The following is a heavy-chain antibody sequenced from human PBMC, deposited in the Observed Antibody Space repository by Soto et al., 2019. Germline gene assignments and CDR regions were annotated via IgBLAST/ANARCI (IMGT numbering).Heavy chain of an antibody. D-gene: IGHD3-3*01. V-gene: IGHV3-30*03. CDR3: SSHGDFVY. Sequence: QVQLVESGGGVVQPGRSLRLSCKASGFAFSNFGMHWVRQTPGKGLEWVAIITSAGSNRYDANYVKGRYTISRDDSKSTHYLEINDVRADDTAVYCCSSHGDFVYWGQGSLVTVSS. J-gene: IGHJ4*02. CDR2: ITSAGSNR. CDR1: GFAFSNFG.